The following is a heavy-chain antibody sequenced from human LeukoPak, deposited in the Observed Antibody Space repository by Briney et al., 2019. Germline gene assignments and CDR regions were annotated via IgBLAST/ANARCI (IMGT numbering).Heavy chain of an antibody. D-gene: IGHD2-21*01. V-gene: IGHV3-7*01. CDR3: ARTRGETYFDY. CDR2: IKQDGSEK. Sequence: GGSLRLSCAASGFIFSNCWMSWVRQAPGKGLEWVAGIKQDGSEKFYVDSVKGRLTISRDNAKNSLYLQMNFLRTEDTALYYCARTRGETYFDYWGQGTLVTVSS. J-gene: IGHJ4*02. CDR1: GFIFSNCW.